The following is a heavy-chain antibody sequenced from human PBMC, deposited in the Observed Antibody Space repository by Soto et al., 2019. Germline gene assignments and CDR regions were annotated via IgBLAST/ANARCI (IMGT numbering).Heavy chain of an antibody. CDR3: ARDFSGPWGDYYYYYGMDV. CDR2: IWYDGSNK. D-gene: IGHD2-21*02. J-gene: IGHJ6*02. CDR1: GFTFSSYG. V-gene: IGHV3-33*01. Sequence: GGSLRLSCAASGFTFSSYGMHWVRQAPGKGLEWVAVIWYDGSNKYYADSVKGRFTISRDNSKNTLYLQMNSLRAEDTAVYYCARDFSGPWGDYYYYYGMDVWGQGTTVTVSS.